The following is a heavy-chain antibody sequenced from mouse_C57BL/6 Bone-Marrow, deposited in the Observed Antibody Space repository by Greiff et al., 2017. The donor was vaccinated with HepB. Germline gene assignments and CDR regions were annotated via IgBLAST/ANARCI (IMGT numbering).Heavy chain of an antibody. CDR1: GYTFTSYW. Sequence: VQLQQPGAELVRPGSSVKLSCKASGYTFTSYWMDWVKQRPGQGLEWIGNIYPSDSETHYNQKFKDKATLTVDKSSSTAYMQLSSLTSEDSAVYYCARRGSSDYNAMAYWGQGTSVTVSA. D-gene: IGHD1-1*01. J-gene: IGHJ4*01. CDR3: ARRGSSDYNAMAY. V-gene: IGHV1-61*01. CDR2: IYPSDSET.